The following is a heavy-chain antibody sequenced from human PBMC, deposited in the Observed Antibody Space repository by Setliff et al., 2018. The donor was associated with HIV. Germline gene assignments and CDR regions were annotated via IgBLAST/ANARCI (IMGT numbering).Heavy chain of an antibody. CDR1: GFTFSSYT. CDR3: AKEDVNVVAWRFYFYYIDV. CDR2: ISSRTANI. V-gene: IGHV3-21*01. J-gene: IGHJ6*03. D-gene: IGHD2-21*01. Sequence: GGSLRLSCAASGFTFSSYTMAWVRQAPGKGLEWVSSISSRTANIYYAESVKGRFTISRDNAKNSVYLEMNSLKVEDTAVYYCAKEDVNVVAWRFYFYYIDVWGKGTRSPSP.